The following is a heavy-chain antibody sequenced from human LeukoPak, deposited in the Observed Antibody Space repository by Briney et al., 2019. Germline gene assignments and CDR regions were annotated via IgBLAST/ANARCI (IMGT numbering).Heavy chain of an antibody. CDR3: ARYAAAGTDYYYYMDV. J-gene: IGHJ6*03. D-gene: IGHD6-13*01. V-gene: IGHV4-59*01. CDR2: IYYSGST. Sequence: SETLSLTCTVSGGSMRSYYWSWIRQPPGKGLEWIGYIYYSGSTIYNPSLKSRVTISLDTSKNQFSLKLTSVTAADTAVYYCARYAAAGTDYYYYMDVWGKGTTVTVSS. CDR1: GGSMRSYY.